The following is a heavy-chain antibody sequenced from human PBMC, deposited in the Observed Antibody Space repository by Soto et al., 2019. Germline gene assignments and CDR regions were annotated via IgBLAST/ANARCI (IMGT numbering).Heavy chain of an antibody. Sequence: EVQLVESGGGLVQPGRSLRLSCVGSGFTFDDYGMHWVRRAPGKGLEWVAAISWNSGIVDFVDSVKGRFTISRDNAKSSLYLQMNNLRVEDTALYYCVKAAVVGQKNSVNYFDSWGQGTLVTVSS. CDR2: ISWNSGIV. V-gene: IGHV3-9*01. D-gene: IGHD2-15*01. J-gene: IGHJ4*02. CDR1: GFTFDDYG. CDR3: VKAAVVGQKNSVNYFDS.